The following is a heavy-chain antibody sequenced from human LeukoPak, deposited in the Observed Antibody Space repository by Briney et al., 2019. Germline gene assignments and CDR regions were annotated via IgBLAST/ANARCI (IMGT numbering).Heavy chain of an antibody. V-gene: IGHV3-30*02. Sequence: PGGSLRLSCAASGFTFSDYGMHWVRQAPGKGLEWVVFIRYDGSETHYADSVKGRFTISRDNSRNTLYLQMNSLRTEDTAVYYCSNEGSSYYPDYWGQRTLVTVSS. J-gene: IGHJ4*02. CDR3: SNEGSSYYPDY. CDR1: GFTFSDYG. CDR2: IRYDGSET. D-gene: IGHD3-10*01.